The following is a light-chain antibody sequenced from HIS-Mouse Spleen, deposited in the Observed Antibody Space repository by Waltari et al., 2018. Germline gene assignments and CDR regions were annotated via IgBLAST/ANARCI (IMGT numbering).Light chain of an antibody. V-gene: IGLV3-19*01. CDR1: SIRSYN. J-gene: IGLJ2*01. CDR3: NSRDSSGNHLV. Sequence: SSELPQDPAVSVALGQTVRITCQGDSIRSYNASGNQQKPGQAPVLVIYGKNNRPSGIPDRFSGSSSGNTASLTITGAQAEDEADYYCNSRDSSGNHLVFGGGTKLTVL. CDR2: GKN.